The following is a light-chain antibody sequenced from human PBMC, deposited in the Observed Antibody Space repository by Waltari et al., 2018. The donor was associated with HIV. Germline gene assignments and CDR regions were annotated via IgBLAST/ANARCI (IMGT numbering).Light chain of an antibody. CDR3: HQYFNTPLT. CDR2: WAS. V-gene: IGKV4-1*01. CDR1: QSAFYSSNNKDY. J-gene: IGKJ4*01. Sequence: IVLTQSPDSLSVSLGGRATINCSPSQSAFYSSNNKDYLAWYQVRPGQPPNLLIYWASTRESGVPDRFSGSGSGTNFTLTITSLQAEDVATYYCHQYFNTPLTFGGGTTVEI.